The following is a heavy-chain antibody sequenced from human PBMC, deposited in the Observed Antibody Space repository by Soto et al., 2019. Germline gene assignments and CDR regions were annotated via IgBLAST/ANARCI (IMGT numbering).Heavy chain of an antibody. CDR1: GGSISSGGYS. Sequence: SETLSLTCTVSGGSISSGGYSWTWIRQPPGKGLEWIGYIYHGASTYYNPSLKSRVTISVDRSKNQFSLKLSSVTAADTAVYYCARGPPFGYWGQGTLVTVSS. CDR2: IYHGAST. D-gene: IGHD3-10*01. CDR3: ARGPPFGY. J-gene: IGHJ4*02. V-gene: IGHV4-30-2*01.